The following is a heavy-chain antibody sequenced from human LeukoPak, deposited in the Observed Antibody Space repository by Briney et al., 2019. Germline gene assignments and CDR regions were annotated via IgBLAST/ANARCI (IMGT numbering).Heavy chain of an antibody. Sequence: SETLSLTCAVYGGSFSGYYWSWIRQPPGKGLEWIGEMNHSGSTNYNPSLKSRVTISVDTSKNQFSLKLSSVTAADTAVYYCARGPAATFYYFDYWGQGTLVTVSS. D-gene: IGHD2-2*01. CDR3: ARGPAATFYYFDY. CDR1: GGSFSGYY. CDR2: MNHSGST. V-gene: IGHV4-34*01. J-gene: IGHJ4*02.